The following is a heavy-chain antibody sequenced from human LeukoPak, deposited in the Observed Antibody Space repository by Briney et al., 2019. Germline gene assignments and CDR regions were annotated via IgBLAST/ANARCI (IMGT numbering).Heavy chain of an antibody. Sequence: SETLSLTCAVYGGSFSGYYWSWIRQSPGKGLEWIGEINHSGNTNYNPSLKSRVTISVDTSKNQFSLKLSSVTAADTAVYYCARLPTFGVVKLLFDYWGQGTLVTVSS. V-gene: IGHV4-34*01. CDR2: INHSGNT. CDR1: GGSFSGYY. J-gene: IGHJ4*02. CDR3: ARLPTFGVVKLLFDY. D-gene: IGHD3-3*01.